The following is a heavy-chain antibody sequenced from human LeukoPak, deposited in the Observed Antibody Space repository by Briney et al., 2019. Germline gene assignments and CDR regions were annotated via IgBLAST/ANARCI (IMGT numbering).Heavy chain of an antibody. CDR1: GGSISSYY. J-gene: IGHJ5*02. Sequence: SETLSLTCTVSGGSISSYYWSWIRQPPGKGLEWIGSIYYSGSTYYNPSLKSRVTISVDTSKNQFSLKLSSVTAADTAVYYCARASRCSSTSCYRGGNWFDPWGQGTLVTVSS. D-gene: IGHD2-2*02. CDR2: IYYSGST. CDR3: ARASRCSSTSCYRGGNWFDP. V-gene: IGHV4-59*05.